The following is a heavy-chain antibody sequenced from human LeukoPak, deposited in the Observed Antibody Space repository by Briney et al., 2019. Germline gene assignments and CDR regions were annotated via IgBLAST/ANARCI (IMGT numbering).Heavy chain of an antibody. D-gene: IGHD2-2*01. CDR2: IIPIFGTA. J-gene: IGHJ3*02. V-gene: IGHV1-69*05. CDR1: GGTFSSYA. Sequence: SVKVSCKASGGTFSSYAISWVRQAPGQGLEWMGGIIPIFGTANYAQKFQGRVTITTDESTSTAYMELSRLRSEDTVVYYCASPPGYCSSTSCNGAFDIWGQGTMVTVSS. CDR3: ASPPGYCSSTSCNGAFDI.